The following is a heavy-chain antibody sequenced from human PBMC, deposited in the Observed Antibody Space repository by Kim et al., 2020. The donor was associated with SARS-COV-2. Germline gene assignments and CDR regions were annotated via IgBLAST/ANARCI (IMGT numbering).Heavy chain of an antibody. D-gene: IGHD2-21*01. CDR1: GFTFSSYG. CDR3: AKASCGPDMDV. CDR2: ISYDGSNK. J-gene: IGHJ6*03. Sequence: GGSLRLSCAASGFTFSSYGMHWVRQAPGKGLEWVAVISYDGSNKYYADSVKGRFTISRDNSKNTLYLQMNSLRAEDTAVNYCAKASCGPDMDVLGEVTTV. V-gene: IGHV3-30*18.